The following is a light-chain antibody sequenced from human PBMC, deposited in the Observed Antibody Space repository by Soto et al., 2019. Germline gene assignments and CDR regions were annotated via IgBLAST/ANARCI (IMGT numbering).Light chain of an antibody. J-gene: IGKJ5*01. V-gene: IGKV3-11*01. CDR1: QSVNTY. CDR3: QQRSNWPPIT. CDR2: DAS. Sequence: EIVLRQSPATLSLSPGERSTLSCRASQSVNTYLAWYQQRPGQAPRLLIYDASKRPPGIPARFSGSGSGTDFTLTISSLEPEDFAVYFCQQRSNWPPITFGQGTRLEIK.